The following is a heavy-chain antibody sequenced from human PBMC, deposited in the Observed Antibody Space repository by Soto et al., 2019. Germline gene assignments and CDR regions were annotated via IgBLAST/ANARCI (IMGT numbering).Heavy chain of an antibody. J-gene: IGHJ4*02. D-gene: IGHD2-21*01. V-gene: IGHV3-66*01. CDR2: IYSGGST. Sequence: VQLVESGGGLVQPGGSLRLSCAASGFTVSSNYMSWVRQAPGKGLEWVSVIYSGGSTYYADSVKGRFTISRDNSKNTLYLQMNSLRAEDTAVYYCARYLCGGDCYLDYWGQGTLVTVSS. CDR3: ARYLCGGDCYLDY. CDR1: GFTVSSNY.